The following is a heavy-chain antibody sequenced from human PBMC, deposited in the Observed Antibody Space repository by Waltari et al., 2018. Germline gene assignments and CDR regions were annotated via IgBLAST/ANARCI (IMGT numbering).Heavy chain of an antibody. CDR1: GGSFSGYY. CDR3: ARGARQYGTTKPYYYYYYMDV. J-gene: IGHJ6*03. D-gene: IGHD1-1*01. CDR2: INHSGST. Sequence: QVQLQQWGAGLLKPSETLSLTCAVYGGSFSGYYWSWIRQPPGKGLEWIGEINHSGSTNYNPSLKSRVTISVDTSKNQFSLKLSSVTAADTAVYYCARGARQYGTTKPYYYYYYMDVWGKGTTVTVSS. V-gene: IGHV4-34*01.